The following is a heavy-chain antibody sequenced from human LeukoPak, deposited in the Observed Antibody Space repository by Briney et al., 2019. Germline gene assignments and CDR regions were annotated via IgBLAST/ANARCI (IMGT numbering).Heavy chain of an antibody. D-gene: IGHD3-16*01. Sequence: SETLSLTCTVSGGSIGSGSYYWSWLRQPAGRGLEWIGRIYTSGSTNYNPSLKSRVTISVDTSKNQFSLKLSSVTAADTAVYYCTVGEWFWHFDYWGQGTLVTVSS. J-gene: IGHJ4*02. V-gene: IGHV4-61*02. CDR2: IYTSGST. CDR1: GGSIGSGSYY. CDR3: TVGEWFWHFDY.